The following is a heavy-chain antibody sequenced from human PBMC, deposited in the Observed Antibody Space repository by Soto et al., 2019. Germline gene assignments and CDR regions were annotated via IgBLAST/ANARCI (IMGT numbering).Heavy chain of an antibody. Sequence: QVQLVQSGAEVKKPGSSVKVSCKASGGTFSSYAISWVRQAPGQGLEWMGGIIPIFGTANYAQKFQGRVTITADESTSTAYMELSSLRSEDTAVYYCAREGVVVAASPYYYDGMDVWGQGTTVAVSS. CDR1: GGTFSSYA. CDR2: IIPIFGTA. D-gene: IGHD2-15*01. J-gene: IGHJ6*02. V-gene: IGHV1-69*12. CDR3: AREGVVVAASPYYYDGMDV.